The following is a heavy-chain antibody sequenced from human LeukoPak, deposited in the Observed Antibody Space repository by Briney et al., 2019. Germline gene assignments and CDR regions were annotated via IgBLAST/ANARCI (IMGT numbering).Heavy chain of an antibody. V-gene: IGHV3-53*01. CDR3: VRGVYGDYTLLDY. CDR1: GFTVSSNY. CDR2: IYSGGST. D-gene: IGHD4-17*01. Sequence: PGGSLRLSCAASGFTVSSNYMSWVRPAPGKGLEWVSVIYSGGSTYYADSVKGRFTISRDNSKNTLYLQMNSLRAEDTAVYYCVRGVYGDYTLLDYWGQGTLVTVSS. J-gene: IGHJ4*02.